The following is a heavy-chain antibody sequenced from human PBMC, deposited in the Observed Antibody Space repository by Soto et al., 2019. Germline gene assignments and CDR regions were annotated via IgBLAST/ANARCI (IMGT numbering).Heavy chain of an antibody. D-gene: IGHD3-9*01. J-gene: IGHJ4*02. CDR1: GYTLTELS. V-gene: IGHV1-24*01. Sequence: GASVEVSCRVSGYTLTELSMHWVRQAPGKGLEWMGGFDPEDGETIYAQKFQGRVTMTEDTSTDTAYMELSSLRSEDTAVYYCATARVLRYFDWSHPGFDYWGQGTLVTVSS. CDR3: ATARVLRYFDWSHPGFDY. CDR2: FDPEDGET.